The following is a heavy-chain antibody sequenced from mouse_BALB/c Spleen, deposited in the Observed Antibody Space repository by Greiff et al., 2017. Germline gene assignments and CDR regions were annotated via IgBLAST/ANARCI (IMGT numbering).Heavy chain of an antibody. V-gene: IGHV1S135*01. CDR3: ARGDYRYDGFAY. CDR2: IDPYNGGT. Sequence: VQLQQSGPELVKPGASVKVSCKASGYSFTDYNMYWVKQSHGKSLEWIGYIDPYNGGTGYNQKFKSKATLTVDNSSSTAYMQFNSLTSEDSAVYYCARGDYRYDGFAYWGQGTLVTVSA. CDR1: GYSFTDYN. J-gene: IGHJ3*01. D-gene: IGHD2-14*01.